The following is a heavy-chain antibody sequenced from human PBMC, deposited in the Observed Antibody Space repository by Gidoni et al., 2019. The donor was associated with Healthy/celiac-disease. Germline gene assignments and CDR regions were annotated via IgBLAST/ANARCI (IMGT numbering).Heavy chain of an antibody. Sequence: EVQLVESGGGLVQPGGSLKLPCAASGFPFSGSAMHWVRQASGKGLEWVGRIRSKANSYATAYAASVKGRFTISRDDSKNTAYLQMNSLKTEDTAVYYCTPEVDTAMASYGDHYGMDVWGQGTTVTVSS. CDR2: IRSKANSYAT. V-gene: IGHV3-73*02. CDR1: GFPFSGSA. D-gene: IGHD5-18*01. CDR3: TPEVDTAMASYGDHYGMDV. J-gene: IGHJ6*02.